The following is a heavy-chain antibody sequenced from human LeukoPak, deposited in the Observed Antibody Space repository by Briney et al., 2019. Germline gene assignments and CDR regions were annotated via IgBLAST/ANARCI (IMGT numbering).Heavy chain of an antibody. V-gene: IGHV1-8*01. D-gene: IGHD4-17*01. CDR1: GYTFTSYD. Sequence: ASVKVSRKASGYTFTSYDINWVRQATGQGLEWMGWMNPNSGNTGYAQKFQGRVTMTRNTSISTAYMELSSLRSEDTAVYYCARVHGDYGGVSYWGQGTLVTVSS. CDR2: MNPNSGNT. J-gene: IGHJ4*02. CDR3: ARVHGDYGGVSY.